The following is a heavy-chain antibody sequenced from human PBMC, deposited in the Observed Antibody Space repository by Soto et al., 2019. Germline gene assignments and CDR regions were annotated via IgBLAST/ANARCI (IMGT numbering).Heavy chain of an antibody. V-gene: IGHV3-72*01. CDR1: GFTFSDHY. Sequence: EVQLVESGGGLVQPGGSLRLSCAASGFTFSDHYMDWVRQAPGKGLEWVGRTRNKANSYTTEYAGSVKGRFTISRDDSKNSLYRQMNSLKTEDTAVYYCARDDSVSYLDAFDIWGQGTMVTVSS. D-gene: IGHD1-26*01. CDR3: ARDDSVSYLDAFDI. J-gene: IGHJ3*02. CDR2: TRNKANSYTT.